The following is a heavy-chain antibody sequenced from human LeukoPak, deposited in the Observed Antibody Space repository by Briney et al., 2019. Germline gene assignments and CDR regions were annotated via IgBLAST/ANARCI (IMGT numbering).Heavy chain of an antibody. CDR3: AHKGRGSGSYNM. Sequence: SGPTLVKPTQTLTLTCSFSGFSLSTNGEGAGWIRQPPGKALEWLALIYWDDGKRYSPSLKSRLTITKDTSKNQVVLTMTNMDPVDTATYYCAHKGRGSGSYNMWGQGTLVTVSS. D-gene: IGHD3-10*01. CDR1: GFSLSTNGEG. J-gene: IGHJ4*02. CDR2: IYWDDGK. V-gene: IGHV2-5*02.